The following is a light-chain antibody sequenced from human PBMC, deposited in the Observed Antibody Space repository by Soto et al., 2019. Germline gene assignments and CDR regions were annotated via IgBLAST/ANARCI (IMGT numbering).Light chain of an antibody. V-gene: IGLV2-18*02. CDR3: SSYTTSNTYV. CDR2: DVT. CDR1: SSDVGSNNR. J-gene: IGLJ1*01. Sequence: QSVLPQPPFVSGSPGQSVAISCTGSSSDVGSNNRVSWYHQPPGTAPKLIIYDVTNRPSGVPDRFSGSKSGNTASLTISGLQAEDEADYYCSSYTTSNTYVFGTGT.